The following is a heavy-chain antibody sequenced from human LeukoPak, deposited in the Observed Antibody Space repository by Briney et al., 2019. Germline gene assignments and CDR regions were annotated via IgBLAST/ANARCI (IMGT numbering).Heavy chain of an antibody. Sequence: PETLSLTCAVYGGSFSGYYWSWIRQPPGKGLEWIGEINHSGSTNYNPSLKSRVTISVDTSKNQFSLKLSSVTAADTAVYYCARATANWFDPWGQGTLVTVSS. CDR2: INHSGST. J-gene: IGHJ5*02. CDR1: GGSFSGYY. CDR3: ARATANWFDP. V-gene: IGHV4-34*01. D-gene: IGHD2-21*02.